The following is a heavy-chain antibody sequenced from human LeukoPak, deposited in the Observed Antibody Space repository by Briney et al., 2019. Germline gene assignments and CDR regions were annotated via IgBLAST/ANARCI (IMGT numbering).Heavy chain of an antibody. V-gene: IGHV3-7*03. CDR3: ARGGGLDV. D-gene: IGHD3-16*01. CDR1: GFTFHEKYA. CDR2: INHNGNVN. Sequence: PGRSLRLSCGAPGFTFHEKYAMHWARQAPGKGLEWVASINHNGNVNYYVDSVKGRFTISRDNAKNSLYLQMSNLRAEDTAVYFCARGGGLDVWGQGATVTVSS. J-gene: IGHJ6*02.